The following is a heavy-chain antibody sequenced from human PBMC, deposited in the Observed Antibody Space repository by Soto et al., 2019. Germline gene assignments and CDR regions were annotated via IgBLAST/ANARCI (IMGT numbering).Heavy chain of an antibody. J-gene: IGHJ3*02. CDR3: AKGLLAIVGTTLPRDAFNI. D-gene: IGHD1-26*01. V-gene: IGHV3-30*18. CDR2: ISHDGSYK. CDR1: GFSFTTYV. Sequence: GSLRLSCAASGFSFTTYVIHWVRQSPFKWLEWVAVISHDGSYKYYGDAVKGRFTISRDTSKNAVYLEMNSLRPEDTAVYYCAKGLLAIVGTTLPRDAFNIWGQGTMVTVSS.